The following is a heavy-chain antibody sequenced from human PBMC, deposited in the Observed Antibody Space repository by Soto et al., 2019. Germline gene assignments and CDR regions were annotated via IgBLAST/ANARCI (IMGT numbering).Heavy chain of an antibody. CDR2: INPSGGST. CDR1: GYTFTSYY. J-gene: IGHJ6*03. Sequence: ASVQVSCKASGYTFTSYYMHWVRQAPGQGLEWMGIINPSGGSTSYAQKLQGRVTMTRDTSTSTVYMELSSLRSEDTAVYYCARADYDCWSGDYYYMDVWGKGTTVTVSS. D-gene: IGHD3-3*01. V-gene: IGHV1-46*03. CDR3: ARADYDCWSGDYYYMDV.